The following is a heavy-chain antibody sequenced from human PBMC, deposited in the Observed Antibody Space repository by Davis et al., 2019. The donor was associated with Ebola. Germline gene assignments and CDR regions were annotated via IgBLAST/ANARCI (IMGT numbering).Heavy chain of an antibody. CDR2: ISGTSYST. CDR1: GFSFSSYS. D-gene: IGHD4-11*01. CDR3: AKGGLTTVLSFDY. J-gene: IGHJ4*02. V-gene: IGHV3-23*01. Sequence: GESLKISCAASGFSFSSYSMNWVRQAPGRGLEWVSGISGTSYSTYYADSVKGRFTISRDNSKNTLYLQMNNLRAEDTAVYYCAKGGLTTVLSFDYWGQGTLVTVSP.